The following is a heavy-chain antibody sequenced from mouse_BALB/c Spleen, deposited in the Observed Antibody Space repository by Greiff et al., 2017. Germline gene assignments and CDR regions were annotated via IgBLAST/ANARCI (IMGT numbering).Heavy chain of an antibody. D-gene: IGHD1-1*01. Sequence: EVQLVESGGGLVQPGGSRKLSCAASGFTFSSFGMHWVRQAPEKGLEWVAYISSGSSTIYYADTVKGRFTISRDNPKNTLFLQMTSLRSEDTAMYDCAREVIRYYCSSYWYFDVWGAGTTVTVSA. CDR2: ISSGSSTI. CDR3: AREVIRYYCSSYWYFDV. V-gene: IGHV5-17*02. CDR1: GFTFSSFG. J-gene: IGHJ1*01.